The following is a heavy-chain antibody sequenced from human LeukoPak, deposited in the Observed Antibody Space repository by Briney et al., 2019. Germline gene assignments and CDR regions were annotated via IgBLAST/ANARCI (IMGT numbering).Heavy chain of an antibody. J-gene: IGHJ4*02. CDR2: ISGSGGST. V-gene: IGHV3-23*01. D-gene: IGHD3-9*01. Sequence: GGSLRLSCAASGFTFSSYAMSWVRQAPGKGLEWVSAISGSGGSTYYADSVKGRFTISRDNSKNTLYLQMNRLRAEDTAVYYCAKDPIYDILAGYHDYWGQGTLVTVSS. CDR1: GFTFSSYA. CDR3: AKDPIYDILAGYHDY.